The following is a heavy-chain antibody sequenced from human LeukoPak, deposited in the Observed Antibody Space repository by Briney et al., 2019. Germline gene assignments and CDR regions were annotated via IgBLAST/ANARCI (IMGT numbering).Heavy chain of an antibody. CDR1: GYTFTDYY. V-gene: IGHV1-2*02. D-gene: IGHD3-3*01. CDR3: ARWGNYDFWSGYSY. CDR2: INPNSGGT. Sequence: ASVKVSCKASGYTFTDYYMHWVRQAPGQGLEWMGWINPNSGGTNYAQKFQGRVTMTRDTSISTAYMELSRLRSDDTAVYYCARWGNYDFWSGYSYWGQGTLVTVSS. J-gene: IGHJ4*02.